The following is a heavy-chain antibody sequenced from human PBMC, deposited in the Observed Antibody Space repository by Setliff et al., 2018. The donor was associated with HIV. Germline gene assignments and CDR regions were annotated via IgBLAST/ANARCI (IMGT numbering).Heavy chain of an antibody. V-gene: IGHV4-4*09. CDR3: ARETYYYDNPQYYYYYGMDV. CDR1: GASVNDYY. J-gene: IGHJ6*02. CDR2: IYISGTT. Sequence: PSETLSLTCTVPGASVNDYYWIWIRQPPGKGLEWIACIYISGTTNYNPSLKSRVTISLDTSRNQFSLKLRSVTAADAAVYYCARETYYYDNPQYYYYYGMDVWGQGTTVTVSS. D-gene: IGHD3-22*01.